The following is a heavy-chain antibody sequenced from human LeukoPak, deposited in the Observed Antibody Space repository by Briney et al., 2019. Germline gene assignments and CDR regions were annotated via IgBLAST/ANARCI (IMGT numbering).Heavy chain of an antibody. CDR1: GFTFSNYA. Sequence: GGSLRLSCAASGFTFSNYAMYWVRQALGKGLEWVSVISGSGGGTYNVDPVKGRFTISRDNSKNTLYLQMNSLRAEGTAVYYCAKSVESAVTTNPYFDYWGQGILVTVSS. CDR3: AKSVESAVTTNPYFDY. J-gene: IGHJ4*02. V-gene: IGHV3-23*01. CDR2: ISGSGGGT. D-gene: IGHD4-17*01.